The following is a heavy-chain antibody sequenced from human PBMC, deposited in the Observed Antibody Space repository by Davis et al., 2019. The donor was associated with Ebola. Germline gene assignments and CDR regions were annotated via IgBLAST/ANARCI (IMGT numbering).Heavy chain of an antibody. D-gene: IGHD3-3*01. CDR1: GYSFTGYY. J-gene: IGHJ6*02. Sequence: ASVKVSCKASGYSFTGYYLYWVRQAPGQGLEWMGWTNPNTGATTYAQKFQGRVTLTRDTSISTTYMEVTGLTSDDTAVYYCTTRRHGREFWSGYPDYFGMDVWGQGTTVTVSS. V-gene: IGHV1-2*02. CDR2: TNPNTGAT. CDR3: TTRRHGREFWSGYPDYFGMDV.